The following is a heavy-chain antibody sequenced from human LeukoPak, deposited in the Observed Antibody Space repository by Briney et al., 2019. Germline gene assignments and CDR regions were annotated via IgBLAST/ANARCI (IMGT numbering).Heavy chain of an antibody. CDR1: GFIFSNYA. J-gene: IGHJ6*03. D-gene: IGHD1-26*01. CDR2: ISGSGSNT. Sequence: SGESLRLSCAASGFIFSNYAMRWVRQAPGQGLEWGSGISGSGSNTYYGDSVKGRFTISRDNSKNTLYLQMNSLRAEDTAVYYCAKCGSGSTVYVDVWGKGTTVTVSS. CDR3: AKCGSGSTVYVDV. V-gene: IGHV3-23*01.